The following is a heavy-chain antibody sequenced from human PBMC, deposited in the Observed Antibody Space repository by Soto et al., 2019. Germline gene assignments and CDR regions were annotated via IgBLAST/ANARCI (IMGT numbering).Heavy chain of an antibody. CDR2: ISYDGSNK. D-gene: IGHD2-15*01. J-gene: IGHJ4*02. Sequence: GGSLRLSCAASGFTFSSYGMHWVRQAPGKGLVWVAVISYDGSNKYYADSVKGRFTISRDNSKNTLYLQMNSLRAEDTAVYYCAKTLCGGSCYYDYWGQGTLVTVSS. CDR1: GFTFSSYG. V-gene: IGHV3-30*18. CDR3: AKTLCGGSCYYDY.